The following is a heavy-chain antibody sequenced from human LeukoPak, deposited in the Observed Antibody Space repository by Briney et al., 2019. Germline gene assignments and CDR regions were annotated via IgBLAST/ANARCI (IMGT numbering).Heavy chain of an antibody. CDR1: GGSISSGGYS. CDR2: IYHSGST. D-gene: IGHD3-3*01. J-gene: IGHJ6*02. CDR3: AMGYYDCWSGDYYGMDV. V-gene: IGHV4-30-2*01. Sequence: SQTLSLTCAVSGGSISSGGYSWSWIRQPPGKGLEWIGYIYHSGSTYYNPSLKSRITISVDRSKNQFSLKLSSVTAADTAVYYCAMGYYDCWSGDYYGMDVWGQGTTVTVSS.